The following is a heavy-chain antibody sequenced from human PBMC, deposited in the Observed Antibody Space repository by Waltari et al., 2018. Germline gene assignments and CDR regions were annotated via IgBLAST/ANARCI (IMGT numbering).Heavy chain of an antibody. CDR3: AKRTSGNYFYFED. J-gene: IGHJ4*02. Sequence: EVQLLESGGGLVQPGGSLRLSCAASGFRFGTLVMTWVRPVPGAGLGWVAVISPGGDCAYHADSVKGRFTISRDNSKNTLYLQMSSLRAEDTAVYYCAKRTSGNYFYFEDWGQGALVTVSS. D-gene: IGHD3-10*01. CDR2: ISPGGDCA. CDR1: GFRFGTLV. V-gene: IGHV3-23*01.